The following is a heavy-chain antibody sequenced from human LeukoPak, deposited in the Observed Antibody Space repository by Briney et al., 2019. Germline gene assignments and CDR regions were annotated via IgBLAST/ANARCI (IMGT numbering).Heavy chain of an antibody. CDR3: ARVGGITMIVVAFDY. D-gene: IGHD3-22*01. CDR1: GGSFSGYY. V-gene: IGHV4-34*01. J-gene: IGHJ4*02. Sequence: PSETLSLTCAVYGGSFSGYYWSWIRQPPGKGLEWIGEINHSGSTNYNPSLKSRVTISVDTSKNQFSLKLSSVTAADTAVYYCARVGGITMIVVAFDYWGRGTLVTVSS. CDR2: INHSGST.